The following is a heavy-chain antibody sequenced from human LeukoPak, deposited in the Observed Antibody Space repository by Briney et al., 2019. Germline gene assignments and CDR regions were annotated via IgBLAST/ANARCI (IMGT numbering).Heavy chain of an antibody. CDR3: ARESGDGYNYGY. D-gene: IGHD5-24*01. CDR2: INPNSGGT. Sequence: ASVKVSCKASGYTFTGYYTHWVRQAPGQGLEWMGWINPNSGGTNYAQKFQGRVTMTRDTSISTAYMELSRLRSDDTAVYYCARESGDGYNYGYWGQGTLVTVSS. V-gene: IGHV1-2*02. CDR1: GYTFTGYY. J-gene: IGHJ4*02.